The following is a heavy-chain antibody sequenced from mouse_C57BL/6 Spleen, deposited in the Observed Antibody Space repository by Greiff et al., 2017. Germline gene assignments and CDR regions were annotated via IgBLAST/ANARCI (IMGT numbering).Heavy chain of an antibody. CDR1: GFTFTDYY. Sequence: EVQVVESGGGLVQPGGSLSLSCAASGFTFTDYYMSWVRQPPGKALEWLGFIRNNANGYTKEYIASVKGQFTISRDNSQSILYLRMNALRAKGSATYYCARYGRGFAYWGQGTLVTVSA. CDR3: ARYGRGFAY. CDR2: IRNNANGYTK. V-gene: IGHV7-3*01. J-gene: IGHJ3*01.